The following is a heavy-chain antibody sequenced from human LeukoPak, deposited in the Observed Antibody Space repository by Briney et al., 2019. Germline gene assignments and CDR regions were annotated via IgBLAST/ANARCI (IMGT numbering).Heavy chain of an antibody. CDR3: AKVEFVVVPAAIHDAFDI. CDR2: ISSSSSYI. Sequence: GGSLRLSCAASGFTFSSYSMNWVRQAPGKGLEWVSSISSSSSYIYYADSVKGRFTISRDNSKNTLYLQMNSLRAEDTAVYYCAKVEFVVVPAAIHDAFDIWGQGTMVTVSS. V-gene: IGHV3-21*04. CDR1: GFTFSSYS. D-gene: IGHD2-2*02. J-gene: IGHJ3*02.